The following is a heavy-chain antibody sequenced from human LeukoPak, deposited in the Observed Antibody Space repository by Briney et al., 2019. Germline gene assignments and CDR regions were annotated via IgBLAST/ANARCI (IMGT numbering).Heavy chain of an antibody. D-gene: IGHD5-24*01. Sequence: ASVKVSCKASGGTFSSYAISWVRQAPGQGLEWMGGIIPIFGTANYAQKFQGRVTITADESTSTAYMELSSLRSEDTAVYYCARDLGRDGYNGAFDIWGQGTMVTVSS. CDR2: IIPIFGTA. J-gene: IGHJ3*02. CDR1: GGTFSSYA. V-gene: IGHV1-69*13. CDR3: ARDLGRDGYNGAFDI.